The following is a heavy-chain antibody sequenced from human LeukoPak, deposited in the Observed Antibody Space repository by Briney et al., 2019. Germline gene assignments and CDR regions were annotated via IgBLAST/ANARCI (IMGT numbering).Heavy chain of an antibody. D-gene: IGHD6-19*01. CDR2: MNPNSGNT. V-gene: IGHV1-8*01. Sequence: ASVKVSCKASGYTFTSCDINWVRQATGQGLEWMGWMNPNSGNTGYAQKFKGRVTMTRNTSISTAYMELSSLRSEDTAVYYCARDYSSGWYNWFDPWGQGTLVTVSS. CDR1: GYTFTSCD. CDR3: ARDYSSGWYNWFDP. J-gene: IGHJ5*02.